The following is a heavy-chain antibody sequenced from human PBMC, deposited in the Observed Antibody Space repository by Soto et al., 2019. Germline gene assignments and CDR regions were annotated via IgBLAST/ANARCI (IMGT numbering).Heavy chain of an antibody. J-gene: IGHJ4*02. CDR1: GFTFTSSA. Sequence: QLQLVQSGPEVKKPGTSVKVSCKASGFTFTSSAMQWVRQARGQRLEWIGWIVVGSGHTNYAQKFQARVTIXXDXSXTTAYMELSSLRSEDTAVYYCAADSQYCRGGNCEDYWGQGTLVTVSS. D-gene: IGHD2-15*01. V-gene: IGHV1-58*02. CDR2: IVVGSGHT. CDR3: AADSQYCRGGNCEDY.